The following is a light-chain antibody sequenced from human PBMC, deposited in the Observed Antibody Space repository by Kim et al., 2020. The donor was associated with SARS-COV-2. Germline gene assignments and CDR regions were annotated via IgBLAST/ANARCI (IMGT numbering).Light chain of an antibody. Sequence: EIVLTQSPGTLSLSPGERATLSCRASQTVSSSNLAWYQQKPGQAPRLLIYGASSRATGIPDRFSGSGSGTDFTLTISRLEPEDFAVYYCQQYGSSPQYTFGQGTKLEI. J-gene: IGKJ2*01. CDR3: QQYGSSPQYT. CDR1: QTVSSSN. V-gene: IGKV3-20*01. CDR2: GAS.